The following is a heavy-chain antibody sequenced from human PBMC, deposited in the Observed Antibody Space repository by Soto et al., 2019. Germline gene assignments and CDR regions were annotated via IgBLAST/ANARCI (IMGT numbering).Heavy chain of an antibody. Sequence: EVQLLESGGGLVQPGGSLRLSCAASGFTFTNYAMTWVLQAPGKGLEWVSAISGSGSITYYADSVKGRFTISRDNSRNTLYLEMNSLRAEDTAVYYCAKAVATTTYIDHWGQGTLVTVSS. V-gene: IGHV3-23*01. CDR3: AKAVATTTYIDH. CDR2: ISGSGSIT. J-gene: IGHJ4*02. CDR1: GFTFTNYA. D-gene: IGHD1-26*01.